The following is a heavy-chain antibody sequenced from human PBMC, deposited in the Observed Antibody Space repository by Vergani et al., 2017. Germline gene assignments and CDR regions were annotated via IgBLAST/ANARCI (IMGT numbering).Heavy chain of an antibody. CDR1: GGSFSGYY. V-gene: IGHV4-34*01. Sequence: QVQLQQWGAGLLKPSETLSLTCAVYGGSFSGYYWSWIRQPPGKGLEWIGEINHSGSTNYNPSLKSRVTISVDTSKNQFSLKLSSVTAADTAVSYCARGTGGQWLAYYYYGMDVWGQGTTVTVSS. CDR2: INHSGST. J-gene: IGHJ6*02. D-gene: IGHD6-19*01. CDR3: ARGTGGQWLAYYYYGMDV.